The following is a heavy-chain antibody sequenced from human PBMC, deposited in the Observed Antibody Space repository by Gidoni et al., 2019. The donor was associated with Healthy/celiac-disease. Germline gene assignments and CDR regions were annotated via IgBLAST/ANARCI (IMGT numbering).Heavy chain of an antibody. CDR1: GFTVSSNY. V-gene: IGHV3-53*01. CDR3: ARGGDTAMRAFDY. CDR2: IYSGGST. J-gene: IGHJ4*02. Sequence: EVQLVASGGGLIQPVGSLRLSCSASGFTVSSNYMSWVRQAPGQGLEWVSVIYSGGSTYYADSVKVRFTNSRDNSKNTLYLQMNSLRAEDTAVYYCARGGDTAMRAFDYWGQGTLVTVSS. D-gene: IGHD5-18*01.